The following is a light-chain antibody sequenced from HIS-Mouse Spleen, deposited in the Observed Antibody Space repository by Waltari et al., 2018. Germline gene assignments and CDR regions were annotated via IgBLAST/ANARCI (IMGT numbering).Light chain of an antibody. Sequence: SYELTQPPSVSVSPGQTARITCPGAALPKKYAYWYQQQSGQAPVLVIYEDSKRPSGIPERFSGSSSGTMATLTISGAQVEDEADYYCYSTDSSGNWVFGGGTKLTVL. CDR2: EDS. V-gene: IGLV3-10*01. CDR3: YSTDSSGNWV. J-gene: IGLJ3*02. CDR1: ALPKKY.